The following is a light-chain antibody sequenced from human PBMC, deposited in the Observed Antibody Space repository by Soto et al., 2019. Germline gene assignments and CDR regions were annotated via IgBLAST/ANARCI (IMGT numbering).Light chain of an antibody. Sequence: EIVLTQSPATLSLSPGERATLSCRASQSVSSYLAWYQQQPGQAPRLLIYDASNRATGIPARFSGSGSGTDFTLTISSLEPEDFAVYYCQQRSNWPIFTSGPGTKVDIK. CDR3: QQRSNWPIFT. CDR1: QSVSSY. CDR2: DAS. J-gene: IGKJ3*01. V-gene: IGKV3-11*01.